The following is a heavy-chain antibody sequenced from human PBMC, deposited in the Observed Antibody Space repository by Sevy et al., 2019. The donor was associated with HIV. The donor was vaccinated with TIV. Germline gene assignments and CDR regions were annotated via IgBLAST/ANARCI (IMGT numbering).Heavy chain of an antibody. D-gene: IGHD2-15*01. Sequence: GGSLRLSCAASGFTVSSNYMSWVRQAPGKGLEWVSVIYSGGSTYYADSWKGRFTISRDNSKNTLYLQMNSLSAEDTAVYYCARVNCSGGSCYYYYGMDVWGQGTTVTVSS. J-gene: IGHJ6*02. V-gene: IGHV3-53*01. CDR2: IYSGGST. CDR3: ARVNCSGGSCYYYYGMDV. CDR1: GFTVSSNY.